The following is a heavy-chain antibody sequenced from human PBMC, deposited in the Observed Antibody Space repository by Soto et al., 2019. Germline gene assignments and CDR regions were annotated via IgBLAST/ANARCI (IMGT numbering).Heavy chain of an antibody. CDR3: AGGGGVGVAGSAALAL. CDR1: GYPVTAYY. Sequence: QLHLVQSGAVVKKPGASVTVSCSASGYPVTAYYMHWVRQAPGRGLEWMGGINPATGAAKYTQTFQGRANMARDTSTSTVFMELSGLTAEDTAVFYFAGGGGVGVAGSAALALWGQWTLVTVSS. D-gene: IGHD3-3*01. J-gene: IGHJ3*01. CDR2: INPATGAA. V-gene: IGHV1-2*02.